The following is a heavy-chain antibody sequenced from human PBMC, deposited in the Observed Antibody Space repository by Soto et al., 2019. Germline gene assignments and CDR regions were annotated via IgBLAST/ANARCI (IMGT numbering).Heavy chain of an antibody. D-gene: IGHD3-9*01. CDR3: AREAYYDILTCYIPDGMDV. V-gene: IGHV1-18*04. CDR2: ISAYNGNT. J-gene: IGHJ6*02. Sequence: QVQLVQSGAEVKKPGASVKVSCKASGYTFTSYGISWVRQAPGQGLERMGWISAYNGNTNYAQKLQGRVTMTKDTSTSTAYMELRSLRSDDTAVYYCAREAYYDILTCYIPDGMDVWGQGTTVTVSS. CDR1: GYTFTSYG.